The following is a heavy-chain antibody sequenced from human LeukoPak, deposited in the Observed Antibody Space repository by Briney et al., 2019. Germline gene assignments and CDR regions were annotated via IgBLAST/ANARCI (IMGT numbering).Heavy chain of an antibody. Sequence: SETLSLTCTVSGGSLRSSGHWWVWIRQPPGKGLEWIGSIHYSGKVYYNPSLKSRVTTSVDTSTDQFSLRLSSATAADTAVYYCARHQRTTSFDYWGQGTLVTVSS. J-gene: IGHJ4*02. D-gene: IGHD4-17*01. V-gene: IGHV4-39*01. CDR3: ARHQRTTSFDY. CDR1: GGSLRSSGHW. CDR2: IHYSGKV.